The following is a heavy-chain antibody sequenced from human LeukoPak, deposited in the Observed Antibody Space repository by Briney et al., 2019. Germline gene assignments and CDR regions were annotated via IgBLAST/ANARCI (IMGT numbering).Heavy chain of an antibody. J-gene: IGHJ4*02. CDR3: ARDGLPREMATTTEKNFDY. D-gene: IGHD5-24*01. V-gene: IGHV4-39*07. CDR1: GGSISSSSYY. Sequence: SETLSLTCTVSGGSISSSSYYWGWIRQPPGKGLEWIGSIYYSGSTYYNPSLKSRVTISVDTSKNQFSLKLSSVTAADTAVYYCARDGLPREMATTTEKNFDYWGQGTLVTVSS. CDR2: IYYSGST.